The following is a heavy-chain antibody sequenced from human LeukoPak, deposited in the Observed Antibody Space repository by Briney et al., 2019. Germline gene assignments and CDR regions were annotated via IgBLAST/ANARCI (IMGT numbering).Heavy chain of an antibody. Sequence: SQTLSLTCAISGDSVSSNSAAWNWIRQSPSRGLEWLGRTYYRSKGYNDYAVSVKSRITINPDTSKNQFSLQLNSVTPDDTAVYYCARSIATPSTNWFDPWGQGTLVTVSS. J-gene: IGHJ5*02. CDR2: TYYRSKGYN. D-gene: IGHD6-6*01. CDR1: GDSVSSNSAA. V-gene: IGHV6-1*01. CDR3: ARSIATPSTNWFDP.